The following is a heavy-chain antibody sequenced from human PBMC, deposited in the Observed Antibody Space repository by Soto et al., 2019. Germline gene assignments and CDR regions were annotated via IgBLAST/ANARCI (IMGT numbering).Heavy chain of an antibody. D-gene: IGHD2-15*01. CDR2: ISAYNGNT. Sequence: QVQLVQSGAEVKKPGASVKVSCKASGYTFTSYGISWVRQAPGQGLEWMGWISAYNGNTNYAQKLQGRVTMTTDTSTSTAYMELRSLRSDDTAVYYWATAAESGLGYCSGGSGSGDYWGQGTLVTVSS. CDR1: GYTFTSYG. J-gene: IGHJ4*02. CDR3: ATAAESGLGYCSGGSGSGDY. V-gene: IGHV1-18*04.